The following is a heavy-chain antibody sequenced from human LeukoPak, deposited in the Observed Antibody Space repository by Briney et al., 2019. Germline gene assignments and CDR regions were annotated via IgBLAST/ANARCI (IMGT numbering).Heavy chain of an antibody. D-gene: IGHD1-26*01. CDR2: IYYSGST. J-gene: IGHJ3*02. V-gene: IGHV4-59*01. Sequence: SSETLSLTCTVSGGSISSYYWSWIRQPPGKGLEWIGYIYYSGSTNYNPSLKSRVTISVDTSKNQFSLKLSSVTAADTAVYYCARDTVGAPQHDAFDIWGQGTMVTVSS. CDR3: ARDTVGAPQHDAFDI. CDR1: GGSISSYY.